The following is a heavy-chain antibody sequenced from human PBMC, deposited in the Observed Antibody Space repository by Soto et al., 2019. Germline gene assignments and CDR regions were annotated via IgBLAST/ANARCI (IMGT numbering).Heavy chain of an antibody. CDR2: ISGSGGST. D-gene: IGHD2-2*01. J-gene: IGHJ4*02. Sequence: PRLSCAASGFTFSSYAMSWVRQAPGKGLEWVSAISGSGGSTYYADSVKGRFTISRDNSKNTLYLQMNSLRAEDTAVYYCAKVVDIVVVPAAFPDYWGQGTLVTVSS. CDR3: AKVVDIVVVPAAFPDY. CDR1: GFTFSSYA. V-gene: IGHV3-23*01.